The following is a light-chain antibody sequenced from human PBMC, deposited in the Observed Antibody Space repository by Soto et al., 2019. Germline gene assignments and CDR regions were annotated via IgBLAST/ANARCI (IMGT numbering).Light chain of an antibody. J-gene: IGLJ2*01. CDR3: QTWGTGTVI. CDR1: SGHSDYP. Sequence: QPVLTQSPSASASLGASVKLTCTLGSGHSDYPIVWHQQQPEKGPRFLMRVNSDGSHSKGDGIPDRFSGSSSGTERYLIISSLQSEDETDYYCQTWGTGTVIFGGGTKLTVL. V-gene: IGLV4-69*02. CDR2: VNSDGSH.